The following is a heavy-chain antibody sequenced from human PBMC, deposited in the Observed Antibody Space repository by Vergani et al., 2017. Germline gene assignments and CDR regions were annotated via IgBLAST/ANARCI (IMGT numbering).Heavy chain of an antibody. CDR3: ARDFLTRVTTLDYYYMGV. J-gene: IGHJ6*03. D-gene: IGHD1-1*01. V-gene: IGHV3-30*03. CDR2: ISYDGNKK. Sequence: QVQLVESGGGEVQPGRSLRLSCSAAGYPFSDYGAHWVRQAPGKGLEWVSVISYDGNKKNYADSVKGRFTISRDNSKNTLYLEMNALIAEETAVYYCARDFLTRVTTLDYYYMGVWGKGTTVTVSS. CDR1: GYPFSDYG.